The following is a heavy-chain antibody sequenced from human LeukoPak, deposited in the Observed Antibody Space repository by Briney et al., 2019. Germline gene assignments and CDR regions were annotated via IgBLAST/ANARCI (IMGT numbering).Heavy chain of an antibody. CDR1: GVTLSSYQ. J-gene: IGHJ4*02. CDR3: ATFSDY. V-gene: IGHV3-48*03. CDR2: ISSSGDTI. Sequence: PGGSLRLSCAASGVTLSSYQMNWVRQAPGKGVEWVSYISSSGDTIYYADSVKGRFTISRDNAKNSLHLQMNSLRAEDTAVYYCATFSDYWGQGTLVTVSS.